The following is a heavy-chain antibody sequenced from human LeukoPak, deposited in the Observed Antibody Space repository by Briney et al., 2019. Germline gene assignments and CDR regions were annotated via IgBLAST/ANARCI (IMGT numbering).Heavy chain of an antibody. CDR2: IGGSFSDI. Sequence: GGSLRLSCAASGFTFSIYAMNWVRQAPGKGLEWLSYIGGSFSDISHADSVKGRFTISRDNAKNSLYLQMNSLRDEDTAVYYCARDLHWAFDIWGQGTMVTVSS. D-gene: IGHD1-1*01. CDR3: ARDLHWAFDI. J-gene: IGHJ3*02. V-gene: IGHV3-48*02. CDR1: GFTFSIYA.